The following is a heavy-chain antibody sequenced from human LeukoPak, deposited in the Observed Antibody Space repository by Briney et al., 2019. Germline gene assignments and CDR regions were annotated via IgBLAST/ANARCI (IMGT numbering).Heavy chain of an antibody. Sequence: SETLSLTCTVSGGSISSSSYYWGWIRQPPGKGLEWIGSIYYSGSTYYNPSLKSRVTISVDTSKNQFSLKPSSVTAADTAVYYCARSRISRYCSSTSCYRTRYYFDYWGQGTLVTVSS. D-gene: IGHD2-2*02. CDR1: GGSISSSSYY. J-gene: IGHJ4*02. CDR3: ARSRISRYCSSTSCYRTRYYFDY. CDR2: IYYSGST. V-gene: IGHV4-39*01.